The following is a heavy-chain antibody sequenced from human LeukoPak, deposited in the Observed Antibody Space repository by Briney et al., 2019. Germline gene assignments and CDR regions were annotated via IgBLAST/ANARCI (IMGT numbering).Heavy chain of an antibody. CDR3: VKDLRSDFMGVLSRYLSY. Sequence: GWSLRLSCSASGFTFSSFAMHWVRQAPGKGLEYVAAISRNGGSTYYADSVKGRFTISRDNSKSTLYLQMSSLRAEDTAVYLCVKDLRSDFMGVLSRYLSYWGQGTLVTVSS. J-gene: IGHJ4*02. CDR1: GFTFSSFA. CDR2: ISRNGGST. D-gene: IGHD2/OR15-2a*01. V-gene: IGHV3-64D*09.